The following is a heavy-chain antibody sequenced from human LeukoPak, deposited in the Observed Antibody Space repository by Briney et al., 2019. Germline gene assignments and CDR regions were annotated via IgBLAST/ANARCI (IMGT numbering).Heavy chain of an antibody. CDR3: ARDEQQLAFDY. V-gene: IGHV3-7*01. CDR1: GFTFSSYW. J-gene: IGHJ4*02. D-gene: IGHD6-13*01. CDR2: IKQDESEK. Sequence: GGSLRLSCVASGFTFSSYWMSWVRQAPGKGLEWVANIKQDESEKYYVDSVKGRFTISRDNAKNSLYLQMNSLRAEDTAVYYCARDEQQLAFDYWGQGTLVTVSS.